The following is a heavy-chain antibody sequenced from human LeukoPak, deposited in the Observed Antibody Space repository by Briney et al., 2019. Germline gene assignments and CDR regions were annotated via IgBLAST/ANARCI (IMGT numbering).Heavy chain of an antibody. CDR3: ARDARPGIAAAGSFDY. Sequence: SETLSLTCTVSGGSISSSSYYWGWLRQPPGKGLEWIASIYYSGSTYYNPSLKSRVTISVDTSKNQFSLKLSSVTAADTAVYYCARDARPGIAAAGSFDYWGQGTLVTVSS. CDR2: IYYSGST. D-gene: IGHD6-13*01. V-gene: IGHV4-39*07. J-gene: IGHJ4*02. CDR1: GGSISSSSYY.